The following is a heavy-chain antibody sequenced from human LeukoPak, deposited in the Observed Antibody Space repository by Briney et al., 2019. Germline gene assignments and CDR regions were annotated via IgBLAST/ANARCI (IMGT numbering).Heavy chain of an antibody. CDR3: ARAELEGYCSGGSCANWFDP. CDR1: GYTFTSYD. V-gene: IGHV1-8*01. J-gene: IGHJ5*02. CDR2: MNPNSGNT. Sequence: ASVKVSCKASGYTFTSYDINWVRQATGQGLEWMGWMNPNSGNTGYAQKFQGRVTMTRNTSISTAYMELSSLRSGDTAVYYCARAELEGYCSGGSCANWFDPWGQGTLVTVSS. D-gene: IGHD2-15*01.